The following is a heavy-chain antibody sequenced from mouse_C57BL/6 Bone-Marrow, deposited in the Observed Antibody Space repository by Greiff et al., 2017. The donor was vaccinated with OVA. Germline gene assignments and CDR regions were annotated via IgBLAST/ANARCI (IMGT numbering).Heavy chain of an antibody. CDR1: GFTFSSYG. CDR3: ARHYYWYFDV. Sequence: DVHLVESGGDLVKPGGSLKLSCAASGFTFSSYGMSWVRQTPDKRLEWVATISSGGSYTYYPDSVKGRFTISRDNAKNTLYLQMSSLKSEDTAMYYCARHYYWYFDVWGTGTTVTVSS. J-gene: IGHJ1*03. CDR2: ISSGGSYT. V-gene: IGHV5-6*01.